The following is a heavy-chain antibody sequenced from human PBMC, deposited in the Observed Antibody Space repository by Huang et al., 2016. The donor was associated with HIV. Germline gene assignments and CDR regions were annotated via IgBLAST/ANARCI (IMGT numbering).Heavy chain of an antibody. D-gene: IGHD6-6*01. Sequence: QVQLQESGPGLVKPSETLSLTCTVSGGSMSSYYWSWIRQPQGKGLEWIGYVYYSGSTNYNPSLKSRGTIAVDTSKNQFSLRLSSVTAADTAVYYCASASIAARRWFDPWGQGSLVTVSS. CDR1: GGSMSSYY. J-gene: IGHJ5*02. V-gene: IGHV4-59*01. CDR2: VYYSGST. CDR3: ASASIAARRWFDP.